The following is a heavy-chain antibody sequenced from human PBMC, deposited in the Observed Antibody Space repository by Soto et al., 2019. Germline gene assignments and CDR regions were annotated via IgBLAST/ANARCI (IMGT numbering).Heavy chain of an antibody. CDR2: IYYSGTT. J-gene: IGHJ6*04. CDR1: GGSISGLY. Sequence: QVQLQESGPGLVKPSETLSLTCSVSGGSISGLYWRWVRQPPGRGLEWIGWIYYSGTTNYNPSLKSRFTISVDASKNQFSLQLRSVTAADTAIYYCARLLNHYVMDVWGKGTTVTGSS. CDR3: ARLLNHYVMDV. V-gene: IGHV4-59*08.